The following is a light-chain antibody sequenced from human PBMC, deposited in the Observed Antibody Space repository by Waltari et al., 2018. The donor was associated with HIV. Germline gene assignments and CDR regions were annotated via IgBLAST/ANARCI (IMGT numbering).Light chain of an antibody. J-gene: IGLJ3*02. CDR1: SSDIGSYDY. CDR3: AAWDDSLSGWV. CDR2: EVN. V-gene: IGLV2-8*01. Sequence: QSALTQPPSASGSPGQSVSISCTGSSSDIGSYDYVSWYQQHPGNVPKLIIYEVNRRPSRVPNRFSGSKSGNTASLTVSGLQADDEADYYCAAWDDSLSGWVFGGGTKLTVL.